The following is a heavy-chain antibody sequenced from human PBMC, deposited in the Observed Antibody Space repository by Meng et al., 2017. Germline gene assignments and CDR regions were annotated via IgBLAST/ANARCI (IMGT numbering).Heavy chain of an antibody. CDR2: ISGSGGST. V-gene: IGHV3-23*04. D-gene: IGHD3-9*01. Sequence: VQWVGAGRCLVPAGGSLTLSCAASGFTFSSYAMSWVRQAPGKGLGWVSAISGSGGSTYYADSVKGRFTISRDDSKSTLYLQMSGLRIDDTGVYYCTWDDKAVSDYWGQGTLVTVSS. CDR3: TWDDKAVSDY. CDR1: GFTFSSYA. J-gene: IGHJ4*02.